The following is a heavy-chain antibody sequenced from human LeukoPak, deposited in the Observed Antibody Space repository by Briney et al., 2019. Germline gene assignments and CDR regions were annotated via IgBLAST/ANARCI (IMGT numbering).Heavy chain of an antibody. CDR2: IIPILGIA. D-gene: IGHD3-22*01. V-gene: IGHV1-69*04. Sequence: SVKVSCKASGGTFSSYAISGVRQAPGQGLEWMGRIIPILGIANYAQKFQGRVTITADKSTSTAYMELSSLRSEDTAVYYCARDYYDSSGYYPSPFDYWGQGTLVTVSS. CDR1: GGTFSSYA. CDR3: ARDYYDSSGYYPSPFDY. J-gene: IGHJ4*02.